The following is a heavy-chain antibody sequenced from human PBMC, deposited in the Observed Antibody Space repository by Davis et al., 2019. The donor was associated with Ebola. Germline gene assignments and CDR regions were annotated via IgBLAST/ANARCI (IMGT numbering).Heavy chain of an antibody. CDR3: ARAGDVVLIPAPIGYFYYALDV. CDR2: IREDGSDK. J-gene: IGHJ6*02. D-gene: IGHD2-2*01. V-gene: IGHV3-33*08. Sequence: GESLKISCAASGFTFSSYSMNWVRQAPGKGLEWVTVIREDGSDKYYADSVKGRFTISRDDSKNTLYLQMNSLRAEDTAVYYCARAGDVVLIPAPIGYFYYALDVWGQGTSVTVSS. CDR1: GFTFSSYS.